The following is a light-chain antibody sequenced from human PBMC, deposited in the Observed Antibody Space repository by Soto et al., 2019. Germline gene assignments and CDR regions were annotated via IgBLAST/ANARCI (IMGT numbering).Light chain of an antibody. CDR2: DAS. CDR1: QIASTF. J-gene: IGKJ1*01. Sequence: DIQMTQSPSTLAASVGDRVTITCRASQIASTFLAWYQQKPGQAPTLLIYDASTLQSGVPSRFSASGSGTEFALTISGLQPDDFAVYYCQQYNRYAVTFGQGTKVDIK. CDR3: QQYNRYAVT. V-gene: IGKV1-5*01.